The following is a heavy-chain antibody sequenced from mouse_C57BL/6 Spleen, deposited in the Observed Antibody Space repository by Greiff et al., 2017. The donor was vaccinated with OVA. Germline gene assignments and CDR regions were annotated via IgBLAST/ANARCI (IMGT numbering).Heavy chain of an antibody. Sequence: EVQLQESGPGLVKPSQSLSLTCSVTGYSITSGYYWNWIRQFPGNKLEWMGYISYDGSNYYNPSLKNRISITRDTSKHQFFLKLNSVTTEDTATYYCARDFAYWGQGTLVTVSA. CDR3: ARDFAY. V-gene: IGHV3-6*01. CDR2: ISYDGSN. J-gene: IGHJ3*01. CDR1: GYSITSGYY.